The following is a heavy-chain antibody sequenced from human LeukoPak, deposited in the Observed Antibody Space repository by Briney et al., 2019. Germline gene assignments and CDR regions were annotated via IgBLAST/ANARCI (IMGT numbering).Heavy chain of an antibody. J-gene: IGHJ4*02. CDR2: IYYSGST. D-gene: IGHD1-26*01. CDR3: ARHVVGATRKYFDY. Sequence: PSETLSLTCTVSGGSFSSGSYYWSWIRQPPGKGLEWIGYIYYSGSTNYNPSLKSRVTISVDTSKNQFSLKLSSVTAADTAVYYCARHVVGATRKYFDYWGQGTLVTVSS. V-gene: IGHV4-61*01. CDR1: GGSFSSGSYY.